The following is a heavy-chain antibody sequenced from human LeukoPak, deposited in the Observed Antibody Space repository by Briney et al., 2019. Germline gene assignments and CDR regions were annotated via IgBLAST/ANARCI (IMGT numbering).Heavy chain of an antibody. CDR3: ARGGPLQNIVVVVAATQNWFDP. Sequence: SETLSLTCAVYGGSFSGYYWSWIRQPLGKGLEWIGEINHSGSTNYNPSLKSRVTISVDTSKNQFSLKLSSVTAADTAVYYCARGGPLQNIVVVVAATQNWFDPWGQGTLVAVSS. J-gene: IGHJ5*02. D-gene: IGHD2-15*01. CDR1: GGSFSGYY. CDR2: INHSGST. V-gene: IGHV4-34*01.